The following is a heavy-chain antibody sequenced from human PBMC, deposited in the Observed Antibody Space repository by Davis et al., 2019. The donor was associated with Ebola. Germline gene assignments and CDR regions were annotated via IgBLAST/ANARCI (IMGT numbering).Heavy chain of an antibody. CDR2: IKEDGSEK. CDR1: GLTFSSSW. CDR3: ARGSRNMDV. J-gene: IGHJ6*02. Sequence: GESLKISCAASGLTFSSSWMSWVRQAPGKGLEWVAKIKEDGSEKLEVDSVKGRFTISRDNAKDSLYLQMNSLRAEDTAVYYCARGSRNMDVWGQGTTVTVSS. V-gene: IGHV3-7*03.